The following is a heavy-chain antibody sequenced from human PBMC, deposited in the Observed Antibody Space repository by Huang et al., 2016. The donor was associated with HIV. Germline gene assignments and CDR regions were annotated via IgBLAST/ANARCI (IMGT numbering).Heavy chain of an antibody. D-gene: IGHD3-9*01. CDR3: ARGFDILVDRFDF. V-gene: IGHV4-4*07. Sequence: QVQLQESGPGLVKPSETLSLTCLVSGCSINSHYWSWIRQPPRKGLQLIGSIYNGGRTFYNPAVKSRVTRSRDTSKNQMSLSLTSATAADTAVYYCARGFDILVDRFDFWGQGILVTVSS. CDR1: GCSINSHY. J-gene: IGHJ4*02. CDR2: IYNGGRT.